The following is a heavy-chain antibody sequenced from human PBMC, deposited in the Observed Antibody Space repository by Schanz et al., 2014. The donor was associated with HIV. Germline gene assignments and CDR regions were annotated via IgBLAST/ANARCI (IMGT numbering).Heavy chain of an antibody. CDR3: ARGRNGMGV. V-gene: IGHV3-30*03. Sequence: QVQLVESGGGVVQPGRSLRLSCAASGFTFSTYGMHWVRQAPGKGLEWAAVISYDGSNKYYADSVKGRFTISRDNSNNTLYLQMNSLTVDDTAVYYCARGRNGMGVWGPGTTVTVSS. J-gene: IGHJ6*02. CDR1: GFTFSTYG. CDR2: ISYDGSNK.